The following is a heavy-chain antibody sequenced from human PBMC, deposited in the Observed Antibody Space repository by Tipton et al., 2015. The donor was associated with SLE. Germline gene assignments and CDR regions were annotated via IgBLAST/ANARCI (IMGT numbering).Heavy chain of an antibody. CDR1: GFAFRYYA. Sequence: SLRLSCTASGFAFRYYAMHWVRQVPGKGLQWVSGISWTGDSISYAASVEGRFTISRDNARSSLNLQMNSVGTGDAALYYCARGPGRALSGGAFELWGQGTRVSVSS. D-gene: IGHD1-14*01. J-gene: IGHJ3*01. CDR2: ISWTGDSI. CDR3: ARGPGRALSGGAFEL. V-gene: IGHV3-9*01.